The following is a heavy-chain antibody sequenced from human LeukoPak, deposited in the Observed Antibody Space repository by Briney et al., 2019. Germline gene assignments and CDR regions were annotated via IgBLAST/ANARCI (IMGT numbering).Heavy chain of an antibody. D-gene: IGHD5-18*01. CDR2: INHSGST. CDR1: GGSFSGYY. V-gene: IGHV4-34*01. CDR3: ARRNRGYSYGP. J-gene: IGHJ4*02. Sequence: SSETLSLTCAVYGGSFSGYYWSWIRQPPGKGLEWIGEINHSGSTNYNPSLKSRVTISVDTSKNQFSLKLSSVTAADTAVYYCARRNRGYSYGPWGQGTLVTVSS.